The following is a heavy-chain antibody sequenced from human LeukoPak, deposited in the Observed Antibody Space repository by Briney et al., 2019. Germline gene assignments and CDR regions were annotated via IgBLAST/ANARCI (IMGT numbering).Heavy chain of an antibody. CDR3: ARHPGYSNYFSWFDP. J-gene: IGHJ5*02. V-gene: IGHV4-30-4*08. CDR1: GGSISSGDYY. Sequence: SETLSLTCTVSGGSISSGDYYWSWIRQPPGKGLEWIGYIYYSGSTYYNPSLKSRVTISVDTSKNQFSLKLSSVTAADTAVYYCARHPGYSNYFSWFDPWGQGTLVTVSS. CDR2: IYYSGST. D-gene: IGHD4-11*01.